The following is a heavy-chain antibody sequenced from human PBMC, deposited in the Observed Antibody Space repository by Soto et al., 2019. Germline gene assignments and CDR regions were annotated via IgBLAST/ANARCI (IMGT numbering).Heavy chain of an antibody. CDR3: TTEDIVVVVAAT. Sequence: EVQLVESRGGLVKPGGSLRLSCAASGFTFSNAWMSWVRQAPGKGLEWVGRIKSKTDGGTTDYAAPVKGRFTISRDDSKNTLYLQMNSLKTEDTAVYYCTTEDIVVVVAATWGQGTLVTVSS. CDR2: IKSKTDGGTT. CDR1: GFTFSNAW. D-gene: IGHD2-15*01. V-gene: IGHV3-15*01. J-gene: IGHJ4*02.